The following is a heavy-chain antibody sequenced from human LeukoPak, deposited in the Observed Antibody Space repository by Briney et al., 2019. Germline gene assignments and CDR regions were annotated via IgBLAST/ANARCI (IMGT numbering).Heavy chain of an antibody. CDR1: GITFSSHT. V-gene: IGHV3-21*01. D-gene: IGHD6-19*01. Sequence: GGSLRLSCAASGITFSSHTMNWVRQAPGKGLEWVSSISSTGSDIYYADSVKGRFTISRDNAKNSLYLQMNSLRAEDTAVYYCARVWYSSGWYYDYWGQGTLVTVSS. J-gene: IGHJ4*02. CDR2: ISSTGSDI. CDR3: ARVWYSSGWYYDY.